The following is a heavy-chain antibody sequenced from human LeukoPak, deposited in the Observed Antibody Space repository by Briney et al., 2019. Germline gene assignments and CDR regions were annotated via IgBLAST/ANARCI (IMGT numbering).Heavy chain of an antibody. Sequence: ASVKVSCKASGYTFTSYDINWVRQATGQGLEWMGWMNPNSGNTGYAQKFQGRVTMTRNTSISTAYMELSSLRSEDAAVYYCARSILLEWSTYYYYMDVWGKGTTVTVSS. V-gene: IGHV1-8*01. CDR3: ARSILLEWSTYYYYMDV. J-gene: IGHJ6*03. CDR2: MNPNSGNT. D-gene: IGHD3-3*01. CDR1: GYTFTSYD.